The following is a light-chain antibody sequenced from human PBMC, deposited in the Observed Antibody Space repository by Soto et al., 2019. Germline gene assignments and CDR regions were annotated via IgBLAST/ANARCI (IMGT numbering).Light chain of an antibody. Sequence: DIVMTQSPDSLAVSLGERATINCKSSPSVLYSSNNKNYLAWYQQKPGQPPKLLIYWSSTRESGVPDRFSGSGSETDFPLTINNLQAEDVAVYYCQQYDTSPPWTFGQGTKVEIK. J-gene: IGKJ1*01. V-gene: IGKV4-1*01. CDR3: QQYDTSPPWT. CDR1: PSVLYSSNNKNY. CDR2: WSS.